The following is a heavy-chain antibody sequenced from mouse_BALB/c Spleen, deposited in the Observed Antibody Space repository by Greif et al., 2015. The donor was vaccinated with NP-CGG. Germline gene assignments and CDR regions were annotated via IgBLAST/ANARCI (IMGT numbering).Heavy chain of an antibody. Sequence: EVKLVESGPSLVKPSQTLSLTCSVTGDSITSGYWNWIRKFPGNKLEYMWYISYSGSTYYNPSLKSRISITRDTSKNXYYLQLNSVTTEDTATYYCARYYYGSSYYFDYWGQGTTLTVSS. CDR2: ISYSGST. J-gene: IGHJ2*01. CDR1: GDSITSGY. V-gene: IGHV3-8*02. CDR3: ARYYYGSSYYFDY. D-gene: IGHD1-1*01.